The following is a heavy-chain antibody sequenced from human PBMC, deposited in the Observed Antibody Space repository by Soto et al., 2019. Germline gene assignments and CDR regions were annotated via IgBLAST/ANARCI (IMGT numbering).Heavy chain of an antibody. J-gene: IGHJ4*02. CDR1: GGTFSTYA. CDR2: IIPLFGTA. D-gene: IGHD6-19*01. CDR3: ARPNGTYSCGYSYLDF. Sequence: QVQLEQSGAEVKQPGSSVRVSCKTSGGTFSTYAINWVRQAPGQGLEWMGAIIPLFGTADYSQKFQGRVTITADESTSTAYMELSSLRSDDTAVYFCARPNGTYSCGYSYLDFWAQGTLVPVTS. V-gene: IGHV1-69*01.